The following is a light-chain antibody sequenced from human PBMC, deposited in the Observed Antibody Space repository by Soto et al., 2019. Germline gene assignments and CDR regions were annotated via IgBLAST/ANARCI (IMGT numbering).Light chain of an antibody. V-gene: IGKV3D-15*01. CDR3: QQYNNWPLT. Sequence: EIVLTQSPGTLSLSPGERAALSVSASQSVSNNYLAWYQQKPGQAPRLLIYGASTRATGVPARFSGSGSGTEFTLTISSLQSEDFAVYCCQQYNNWPLTFGPGTRLEIK. CDR2: GAS. CDR1: QSVSNN. J-gene: IGKJ5*01.